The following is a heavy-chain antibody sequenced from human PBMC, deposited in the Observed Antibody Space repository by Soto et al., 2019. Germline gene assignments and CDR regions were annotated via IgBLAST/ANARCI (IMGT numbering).Heavy chain of an antibody. Sequence: PSETLSLTCTVSGGYISSGPYSWGWIRQPPGKGLEWIGTFYYSGSTNYNPSLESRATISVDTSKNQFSLKVSSVTAADTAVYYCARLGGYCSSTSCYGHYGMDVWGQGTTVTVSS. CDR2: FYYSGST. V-gene: IGHV4-39*01. J-gene: IGHJ6*02. CDR1: GGYISSGPYS. D-gene: IGHD2-2*01. CDR3: ARLGGYCSSTSCYGHYGMDV.